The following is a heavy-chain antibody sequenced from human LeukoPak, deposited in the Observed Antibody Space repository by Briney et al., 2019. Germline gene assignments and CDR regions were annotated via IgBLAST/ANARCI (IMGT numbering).Heavy chain of an antibody. CDR1: GFTISSYW. V-gene: IGHV3-7*01. CDR3: ARDNLMTGIDY. J-gene: IGHJ4*02. D-gene: IGHD3-9*01. CDR2: IKQDGSEK. Sequence: GGSLRLSCAASGFTISSYWMSWVRQAPGKGLEWVANIKQDGSEKYYVDSVKGRFTISRDNAKNSLYLQMNSLRAEDTAVYYCARDNLMTGIDYWGQGTLVTVSS.